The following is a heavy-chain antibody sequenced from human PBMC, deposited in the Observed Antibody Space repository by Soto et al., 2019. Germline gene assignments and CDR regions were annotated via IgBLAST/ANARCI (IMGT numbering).Heavy chain of an antibody. CDR1: AFPFRRYG. Sequence: GGSLRLSCEGSAFPFRRYGIQWVRQAPGKGPEWLRFIWNDGSHTYYADSVKGRFTISRDNSKNTVFLQVSNLRAEDTAVYFCARDQTDSGGYSDSWGQGTLVTVSS. CDR3: ARDQTDSGGYSDS. V-gene: IGHV3-33*01. J-gene: IGHJ4*02. D-gene: IGHD2-15*01. CDR2: IWNDGSHT.